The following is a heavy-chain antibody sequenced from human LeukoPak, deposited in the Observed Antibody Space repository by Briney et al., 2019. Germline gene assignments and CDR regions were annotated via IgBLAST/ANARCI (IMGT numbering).Heavy chain of an antibody. CDR3: ATPGVAARDY. V-gene: IGHV3-21*01. CDR2: ISSSSSYI. J-gene: IGHJ4*02. Sequence: GGSLRLSCAASGFTFSSYSMNWVRQAPGKGLEWVSSISSSSSYIYYADSVKGRFTTSRDNAKNSLYLQMNSLRAEDTAVYYCATPGVAARDYWGQGTLVTVSS. D-gene: IGHD6-6*01. CDR1: GFTFSSYS.